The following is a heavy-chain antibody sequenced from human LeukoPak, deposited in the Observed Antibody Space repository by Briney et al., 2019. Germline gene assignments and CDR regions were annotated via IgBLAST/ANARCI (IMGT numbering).Heavy chain of an antibody. CDR1: GYTFTNYW. Sequence: GGSLRLSCAASGYTFTNYWMHWVRQAPGGGLVWVSRINTDGTNKVYADSVRGRFTVSRDNAKNTLYLQMDSLRAEDTAVYYCARDRGINWFDPWGRGTLVAVSS. CDR2: INTDGTNK. J-gene: IGHJ5*02. CDR3: ARDRGINWFDP. D-gene: IGHD3-16*01. V-gene: IGHV3-74*01.